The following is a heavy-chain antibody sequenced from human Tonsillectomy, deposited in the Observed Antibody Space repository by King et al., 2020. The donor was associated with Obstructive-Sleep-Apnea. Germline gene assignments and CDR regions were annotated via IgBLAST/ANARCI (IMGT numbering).Heavy chain of an antibody. V-gene: IGHV4-59*08. Sequence: VQLQESGPGLVKPSETLSLTCTVSGGSISSYYWSWIRQPPGKGLEWIGYIYYSGSTNYNPSLKSRVTISVDTSKNQFSLKLSPVTAADTAVYYCARHTGIAAAGTGWFDPWGQGTLVTVSS. J-gene: IGHJ5*02. CDR1: GGSISSYY. CDR3: ARHTGIAAAGTGWFDP. CDR2: IYYSGST. D-gene: IGHD6-13*01.